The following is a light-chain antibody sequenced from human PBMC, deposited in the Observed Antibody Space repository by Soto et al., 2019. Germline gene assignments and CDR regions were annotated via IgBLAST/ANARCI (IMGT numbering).Light chain of an antibody. CDR1: SSNIGSKF. Sequence: QSVLTQPPSASGAPGQRVTISCSATSSNIGSKFVYWYQQLPRTAPKLLIYRNDQRPSGVPDRFSGSKSGTSASLAISGLRSEDEADYYCAAWDDSPSGPWVFGGGTKLTVL. J-gene: IGLJ3*02. CDR3: AAWDDSPSGPWV. V-gene: IGLV1-47*01. CDR2: RND.